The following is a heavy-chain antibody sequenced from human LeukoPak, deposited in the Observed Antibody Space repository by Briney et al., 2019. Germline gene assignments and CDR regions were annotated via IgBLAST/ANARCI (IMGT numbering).Heavy chain of an antibody. Sequence: PGGSLRLSCAASGFTFSSYAMHWVRQAPGKGLEWVAVISYDGSNKYYADSVKGRFTISRDNSKNTLYLQMNSLRAEDTAVYYCARVPAAIISFVDYWGQGTLVTVSS. V-gene: IGHV3-30-3*01. D-gene: IGHD2-2*02. J-gene: IGHJ4*02. CDR3: ARVPAAIISFVDY. CDR2: ISYDGSNK. CDR1: GFTFSSYA.